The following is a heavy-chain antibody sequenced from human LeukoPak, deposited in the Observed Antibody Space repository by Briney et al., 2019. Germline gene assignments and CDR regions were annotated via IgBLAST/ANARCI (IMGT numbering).Heavy chain of an antibody. Sequence: GGSLRLSCAASGFTFSTYWMSWVRQAPGKGLEWVANIKQDGSEKYYVDSVKGRFTISRDNAKNSLYLQMNSLRAEDTAVYYCARDLVATVVTPGVYWGQGTLVTVSS. CDR3: ARDLVATVVTPGVY. CDR2: IKQDGSEK. V-gene: IGHV3-7*01. CDR1: GFTFSTYW. D-gene: IGHD4-23*01. J-gene: IGHJ4*02.